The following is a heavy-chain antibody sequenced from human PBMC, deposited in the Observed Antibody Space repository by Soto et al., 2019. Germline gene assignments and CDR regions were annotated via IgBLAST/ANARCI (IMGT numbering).Heavy chain of an antibody. CDR1: GFPFSSYA. CDR2: ISGSGGST. CDR3: AKVGSQLVDYYYMDV. V-gene: IGHV3-23*01. J-gene: IGHJ6*03. Sequence: GGSLRLSCAASGFPFSSYAMSWVRQAPGKGLEWVSAISGSGGSTYYADSVKGRFTISRDNSKNTLYLQMNSLRAEDTAVYYCAKVGSQLVDYYYMDVWGKGTTVTVSS. D-gene: IGHD6-6*01.